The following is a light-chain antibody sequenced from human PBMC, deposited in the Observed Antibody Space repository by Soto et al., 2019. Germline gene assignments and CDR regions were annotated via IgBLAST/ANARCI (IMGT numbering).Light chain of an antibody. CDR1: SSDVGGYNY. V-gene: IGLV2-8*01. CDR3: ISYAGSNTSLYF. Sequence: QSELTQPPSASGAPGQSVTISCTGTSSDVGGYNYVSWYQQHPGKAPKLMIYVVSKRPSGVPDRFSGSKSGNTASLTVSGLQAEDEADYYCISYAGSNTSLYFFGTGTKLTVL. CDR2: VVS. J-gene: IGLJ1*01.